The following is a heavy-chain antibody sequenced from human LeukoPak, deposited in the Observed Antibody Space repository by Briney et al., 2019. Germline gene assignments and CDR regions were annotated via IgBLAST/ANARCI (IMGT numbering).Heavy chain of an antibody. CDR1: GGSISSGGYY. V-gene: IGHV4-31*03. Sequence: PSKTLSLTCTVSGGSISSGGYYWSWIRQHPGKGLEWIGYIYYSGSTYYNPSLKSRVTISVDTSKNQFSLKLSSVTAADTAVYYCARHSDYIRFAMDVWGQGTTVIVSS. D-gene: IGHD3-10*01. J-gene: IGHJ6*02. CDR3: ARHSDYIRFAMDV. CDR2: IYYSGST.